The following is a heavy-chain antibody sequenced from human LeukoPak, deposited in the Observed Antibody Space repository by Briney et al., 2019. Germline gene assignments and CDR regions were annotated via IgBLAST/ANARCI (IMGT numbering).Heavy chain of an antibody. CDR2: VYPGDSDT. CDR3: ARLAYSSGWYQTPDY. CDR1: GYSFTSYW. Sequence: GESLKISCQGSGYSFTSYWIGWVRQMPGKGLEWMGIVYPGDSDTRYSPSFQGQVTISADKSISTAYLQWSSLKASDTAMYYCARLAYSSGWYQTPDYWGQGTLVTVSS. J-gene: IGHJ4*02. V-gene: IGHV5-51*01. D-gene: IGHD6-19*01.